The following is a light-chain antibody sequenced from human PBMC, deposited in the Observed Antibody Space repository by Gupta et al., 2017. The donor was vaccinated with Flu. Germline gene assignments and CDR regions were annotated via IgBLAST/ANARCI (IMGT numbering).Light chain of an antibody. J-gene: IGKJ5*01. CDR3: QQSYSGLSIT. Sequence: GDRVTITCRASQTIRSNLNWYQQQPGRAPKLLIYAASTLQSGVPSRFSGGGSGTEFTLTISSVRPEDFATYYCQQSYSGLSITFGQGTRLE. V-gene: IGKV1-39*01. CDR1: QTIRSN. CDR2: AAS.